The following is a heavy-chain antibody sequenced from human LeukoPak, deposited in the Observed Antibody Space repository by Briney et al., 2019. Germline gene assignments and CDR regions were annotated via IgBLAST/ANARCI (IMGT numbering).Heavy chain of an antibody. J-gene: IGHJ4*02. CDR2: ISAGSSNT. CDR1: GFIFASYG. D-gene: IGHD2-15*01. Sequence: GGSLRLSCSASGFIFASYGMNWVRQAPGKGLQCVSYISAGSSNTFYADSVKGRFTISRDDADNSLHLQMNSLSAEDTAVYYCARDAVQAGTPFYFDFWGQGALVTVSS. CDR3: ARDAVQAGTPFYFDF. V-gene: IGHV3-48*01.